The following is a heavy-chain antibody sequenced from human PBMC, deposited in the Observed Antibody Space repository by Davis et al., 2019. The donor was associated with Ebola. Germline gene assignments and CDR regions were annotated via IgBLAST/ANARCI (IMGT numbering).Heavy chain of an antibody. V-gene: IGHV1-69*13. D-gene: IGHD3-9*01. Sequence: AASVKVSCKASGGTFSSYAISWVRQAPGQGLEWMGGIIPIFGTANYAQKFQGRVTITADDSTSTAYMELSSLRSEDTAVYYCASTFTELRYGPQVYWGQGTLVTVSS. J-gene: IGHJ4*02. CDR2: IIPIFGTA. CDR3: ASTFTELRYGPQVY. CDR1: GGTFSSYA.